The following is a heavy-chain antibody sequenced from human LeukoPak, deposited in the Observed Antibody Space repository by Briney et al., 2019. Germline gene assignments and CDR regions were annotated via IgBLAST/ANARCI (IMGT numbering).Heavy chain of an antibody. V-gene: IGHV4-31*03. CDR2: IYYSGST. Sequence: SETLSLTCTVSGGSISSDDYYWSWIRQHPGKGLEWIGYIYYSGSTYYNPSLKSRVTISIDTSKNQFPLKLSSVTAADTAVYYCARAETPRNSYGYLDYWGQGTLVTVSS. J-gene: IGHJ4*02. D-gene: IGHD5-18*01. CDR3: ARAETPRNSYGYLDY. CDR1: GGSISSDDYY.